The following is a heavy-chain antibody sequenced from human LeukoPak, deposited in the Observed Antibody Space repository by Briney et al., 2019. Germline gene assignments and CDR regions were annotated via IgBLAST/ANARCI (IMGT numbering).Heavy chain of an antibody. CDR2: LYYSGST. CDR3: ARHEEYGIWYFDL. V-gene: IGHV4-39*01. J-gene: IGHJ2*01. D-gene: IGHD1-14*01. Sequence: PSETLSLTCTVSGGSISSRSYYWGWIRQPPGKGLEWIGSLYYSGSTFYNPSLKSRVTISVDTSKNHFSLKLSSVTAADTAVYYCARHEEYGIWYFDLWGRGTLVTVSS. CDR1: GGSISSRSYY.